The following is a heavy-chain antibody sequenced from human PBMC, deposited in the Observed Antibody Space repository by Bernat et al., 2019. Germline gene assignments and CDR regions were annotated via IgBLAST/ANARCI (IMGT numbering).Heavy chain of an antibody. V-gene: IGHV3-48*03. J-gene: IGHJ4*02. Sequence: EVQLVESGGGLVQPGGSLRLSCAASGFTFSSYEMHWVRQAPGKGLEWVSYISSSGSTIYYADSVKGRFTISRDNAKNSLYLQMNSLRAEDTAVYYGAGSYGDYGRGDYWGQGTLVTVSS. CDR2: ISSSGSTI. D-gene: IGHD4-17*01. CDR3: AGSYGDYGRGDY. CDR1: GFTFSSYE.